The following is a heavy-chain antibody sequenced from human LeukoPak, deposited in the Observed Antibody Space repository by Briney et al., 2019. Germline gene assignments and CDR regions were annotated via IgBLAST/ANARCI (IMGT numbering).Heavy chain of an antibody. D-gene: IGHD3-9*01. CDR2: IYSSGTT. Sequence: SETLSLTCTFCSHFLDVFYWTWLRQPPGKGREWIGCIYSSGTTYYRPSLRSRVTISIDTSKTQLSLNLTSVTAADSAVYYCAIAPYSLLTDSPASGFDVWGQGTLVAVSS. CDR1: SHFLDVFY. CDR3: AIAPYSLLTDSPASGFDV. V-gene: IGHV4-59*01. J-gene: IGHJ3*01.